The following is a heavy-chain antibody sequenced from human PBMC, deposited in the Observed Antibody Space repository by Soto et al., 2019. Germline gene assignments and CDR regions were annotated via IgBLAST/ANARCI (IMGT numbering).Heavy chain of an antibody. CDR1: GVSINSGDNF. CDR2: IYYTGST. Sequence: SETLSLTCTVSGVSINSGDNFWSWIRQPPGKGLEWMGYIYYTGSTYYNPSLNRRITMSVDMSKNQFSLRLTSVTAADTALYFCARAEFNSVWFPYDSWGQGAPVTVSS. D-gene: IGHD6-19*01. J-gene: IGHJ4*02. V-gene: IGHV4-30-4*01. CDR3: ARAEFNSVWFPYDS.